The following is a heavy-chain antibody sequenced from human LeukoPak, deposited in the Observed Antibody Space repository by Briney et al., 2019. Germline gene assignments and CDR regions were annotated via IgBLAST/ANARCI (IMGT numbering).Heavy chain of an antibody. J-gene: IGHJ4*02. CDR1: GGSVSSSSSY. Sequence: SETLSLTCTVSGGSVSSSSSYWAWIRQPPWKGLEWIGSIHYSGSTYYKPSLNSRVTMSVDTSTNQVSLKFSSVTAADTAVYYCARGGHDSRGYYHFDHWGQGTLVTVSS. V-gene: IGHV4-39*07. CDR2: IHYSGST. CDR3: ARGGHDSRGYYHFDH. D-gene: IGHD3-22*01.